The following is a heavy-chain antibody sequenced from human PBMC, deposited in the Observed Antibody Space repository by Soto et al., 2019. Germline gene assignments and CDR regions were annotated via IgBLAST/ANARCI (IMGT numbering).Heavy chain of an antibody. V-gene: IGHV3-9*01. Sequence: PGGSLRLSCAASGFTFDDYAMHWVRQAPGKGLEWVSSISWNSNNIYYGDSMKGRFTISRDNAKNSLYLEMNSLRAEDTAVYYCARESEDLTSNFDYWGQGTLVTVSS. J-gene: IGHJ4*02. CDR1: GFTFDDYA. CDR3: ARESEDLTSNFDY. CDR2: ISWNSNNI.